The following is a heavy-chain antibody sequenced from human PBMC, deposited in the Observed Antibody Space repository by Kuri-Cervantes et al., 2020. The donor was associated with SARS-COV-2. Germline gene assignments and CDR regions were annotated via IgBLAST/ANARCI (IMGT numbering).Heavy chain of an antibody. V-gene: IGHV4-34*01. CDR3: ARGVVTIYGFLVLLPSPDCLDP. D-gene: IGHD3-3*01. Sequence: GSLRLSCGVYGGSFSDYYWSWIRQPPMKGLEWIGEINHTGSANYNPSLKIRVTISVDTSKNLFSLKLTSVTAADTAVYFCARGVVTIYGFLVLLPSPDCLDPWGQGTLVTVSS. CDR2: INHTGSA. J-gene: IGHJ5*02. CDR1: GGSFSDYY.